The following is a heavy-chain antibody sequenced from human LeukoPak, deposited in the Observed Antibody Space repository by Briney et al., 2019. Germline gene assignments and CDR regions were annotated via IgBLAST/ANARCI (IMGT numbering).Heavy chain of an antibody. CDR3: ARHNMVGTPPYPFDY. J-gene: IGHJ4*02. V-gene: IGHV4-59*08. Sequence: SETLSLTCTVSGGSISSYYWSWIRQPPGKGLEWIGYISYSGSTNYNPSLKSRVTISVDTSKNQFSLKLNSVTAADTAVYYCARHNMVGTPPYPFDYWGQGTLVTVSS. CDR1: GGSISSYY. CDR2: ISYSGST. D-gene: IGHD4-23*01.